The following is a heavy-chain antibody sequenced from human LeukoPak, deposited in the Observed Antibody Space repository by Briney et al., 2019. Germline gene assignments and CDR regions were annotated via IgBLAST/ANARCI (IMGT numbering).Heavy chain of an antibody. CDR2: INPNSGGT. CDR1: GYAFTDFY. J-gene: IGHJ4*02. D-gene: IGHD6-13*01. Sequence: ASVKVSCKASGYAFTDFYIHWVRQAPGQGLEWMGWINPNSGGTTYAQKFQGRVTMTTDTSISTAYLELSRLTSDDTAIYYCARDVAALRLVDYWGQGTLVTVPS. V-gene: IGHV1-2*02. CDR3: ARDVAALRLVDY.